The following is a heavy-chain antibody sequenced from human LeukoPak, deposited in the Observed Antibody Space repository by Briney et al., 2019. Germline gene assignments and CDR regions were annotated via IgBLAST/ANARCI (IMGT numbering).Heavy chain of an antibody. CDR2: IYDSGTT. Sequence: GGSLRLSCAASGFTVSSNYMSWVRQAPEKGLEWVSIIYDSGTTYYADSVKGRFTISRDNSKNTLYLQMNSLRAEDTAVYYCARWHTSGHNYYYDYWGQGTLVTVSS. CDR1: GFTVSSNY. J-gene: IGHJ4*02. CDR3: ARWHTSGHNYYYDY. D-gene: IGHD3-22*01. V-gene: IGHV3-53*01.